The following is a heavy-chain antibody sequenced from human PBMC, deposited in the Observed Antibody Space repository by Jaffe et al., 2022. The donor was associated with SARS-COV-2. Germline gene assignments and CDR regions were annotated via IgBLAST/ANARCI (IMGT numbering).Heavy chain of an antibody. CDR3: ARHVPPTVTIFGVVSPYYYAMDV. CDR2: ISYSGST. D-gene: IGHD3-3*01. Sequence: QLQLQESGPGLVKPSETLSLTCTVSGGSVTSSNYYWGWIRQPPGKGLEWIGSISYSGSTYYNPSLKSRVTISVDTSKNQFSLKLSSVTAADTAVYYCARHVPPTVTIFGVVSPYYYAMDVWGQGTTVTVSS. CDR1: GGSVTSSNYY. V-gene: IGHV4-39*01. J-gene: IGHJ6*02.